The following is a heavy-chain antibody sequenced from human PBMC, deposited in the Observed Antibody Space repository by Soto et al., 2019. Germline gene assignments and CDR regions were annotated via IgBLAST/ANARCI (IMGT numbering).Heavy chain of an antibody. V-gene: IGHV1-69*13. CDR3: ASPPNGMGLRYFDWLYGMDA. J-gene: IGHJ6*02. D-gene: IGHD3-9*01. Sequence: SVKVSCKAFGGTFSSYAISWVRQAPGQGLEWMGGIIPIFGTANYAQKFQGRVTITADESTSTAYMELSSLRSEDTAVYYCASPPNGMGLRYFDWLYGMDAWGQGTTVTVSS. CDR2: IIPIFGTA. CDR1: GGTFSSYA.